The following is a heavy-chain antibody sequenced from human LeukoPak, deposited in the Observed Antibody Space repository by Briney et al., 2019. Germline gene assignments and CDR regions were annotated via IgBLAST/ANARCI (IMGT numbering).Heavy chain of an antibody. J-gene: IGHJ4*02. CDR1: GYTFTSYY. CDR2: IIPIFGTA. CDR3: ARGVGYSLTYYFDY. Sequence: ASVKVSCKASGYTFTSYYMHWVRQAPGQGLEWMGGIIPIFGTANYAQKFQGRVTMTRDTSTSTAYMELSSLRSEDTAVYYCARGVGYSLTYYFDYWGQGTLVTVSS. V-gene: IGHV1-46*01. D-gene: IGHD5-18*01.